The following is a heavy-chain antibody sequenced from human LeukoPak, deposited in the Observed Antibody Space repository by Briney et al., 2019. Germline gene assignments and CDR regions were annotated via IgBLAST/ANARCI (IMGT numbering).Heavy chain of an antibody. D-gene: IGHD6-6*01. J-gene: IGHJ5*02. V-gene: IGHV3-30*02. Sequence: PGGSLRLSCAASGFTFSSYGMHWVRQAPGKGLEWVAFIRYDGTEKHYADSVKGRFTISRYNSKNTLHLQMSSLRPEDTAVYYCARVVIAARPHWFDPWGQGTLVTVSS. CDR1: GFTFSSYG. CDR2: IRYDGTEK. CDR3: ARVVIAARPHWFDP.